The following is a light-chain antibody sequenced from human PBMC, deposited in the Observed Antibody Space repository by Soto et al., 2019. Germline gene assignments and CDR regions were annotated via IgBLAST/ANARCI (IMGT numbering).Light chain of an antibody. J-gene: IGKJ1*01. CDR2: EAS. CDR3: QQRSNWPWT. V-gene: IGKV3-11*01. CDR1: QSVSSY. Sequence: EIVLTQSPATLSLSPGERATLSCRASQSVSSYLAWYQQTPGQAPRLLIYEASNRATGIPARFSGSGSGTDFTLTTSSLEPEDFAVYYCQQRSNWPWTFGQGTKVEIK.